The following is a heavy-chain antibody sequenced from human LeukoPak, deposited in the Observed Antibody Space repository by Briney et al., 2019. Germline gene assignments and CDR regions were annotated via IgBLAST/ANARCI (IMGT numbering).Heavy chain of an antibody. CDR3: ARGRALRFLEWLFLDY. Sequence: KASETPSLTCTVSGGSISSYYWSWIRQPPGKGLEWIGYIYYSGSTNYNPSLKSRVTISVDTSKNQFSLKLSSVTAADTAVYYCARGRALRFLEWLFLDYWGQGTLVTVSS. CDR1: GGSISSYY. D-gene: IGHD3-3*01. CDR2: IYYSGST. V-gene: IGHV4-59*01. J-gene: IGHJ4*02.